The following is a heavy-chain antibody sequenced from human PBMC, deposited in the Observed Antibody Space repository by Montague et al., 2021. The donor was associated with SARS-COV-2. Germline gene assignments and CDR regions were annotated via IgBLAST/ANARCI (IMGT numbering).Heavy chain of an antibody. CDR3: VRGHPYGGPRGAYDI. D-gene: IGHD4-23*01. V-gene: IGHV4-59*01. CDR1: GGSITGYY. CDR2: IYDGGAV. J-gene: IGHJ3*02. Sequence: SETLSLTCTVSGGSITGYYWSWLRRSPGKGLERIAYIYDGGAVNYNPSLGSRVTISTDTSKNQLSLKVNSVTAADTAVYYCVRGHPYGGPRGAYDIWGQGTVVTVSS.